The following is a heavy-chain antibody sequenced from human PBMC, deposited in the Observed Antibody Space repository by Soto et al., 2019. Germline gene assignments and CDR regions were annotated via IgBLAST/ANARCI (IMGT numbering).Heavy chain of an antibody. Sequence: EVQLVESGGGLVQPGRSLRLSCAASGFTFDDYAMHWVRQAPGKGLEWVLGISWNSGSIGYADSVKGRFTISRDNAKNSLYLQMNSLRAEDTALYYCAKETTRFGELESGFGPWGQGTLVTVSS. CDR1: GFTFDDYA. CDR3: AKETTRFGELESGFGP. J-gene: IGHJ5*02. V-gene: IGHV3-9*01. CDR2: ISWNSGSI. D-gene: IGHD3-16*01.